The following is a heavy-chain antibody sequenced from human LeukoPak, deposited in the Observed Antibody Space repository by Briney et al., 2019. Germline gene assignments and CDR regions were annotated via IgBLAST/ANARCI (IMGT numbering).Heavy chain of an antibody. Sequence: SETLSLTCTVSGGSISSYYWSWIRQPPGKGLEWIGYIHYSGSTNYNPSLKSRVTISVDTSKNQFSLKLSSVTAADTAVYYCARKNYYDIDYWGQGTLVTVSS. CDR2: IHYSGST. CDR1: GGSISSYY. D-gene: IGHD3-22*01. CDR3: ARKNYYDIDY. V-gene: IGHV4-59*01. J-gene: IGHJ4*02.